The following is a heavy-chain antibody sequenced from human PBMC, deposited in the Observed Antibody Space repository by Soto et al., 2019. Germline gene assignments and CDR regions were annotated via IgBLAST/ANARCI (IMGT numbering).Heavy chain of an antibody. Sequence: ASVKVSCKATGFPFSSYYLHWVRQAPGQGLEWMGMMNPNNGNTTNTQKFQGRVTMTRNISTSTAYMELSSLRSEDTAVYYCARGWVRYFDWLSGGPSCAFDIWGQGTMVTVS. D-gene: IGHD3-9*01. V-gene: IGHV1-8*02. CDR1: GFPFSSYY. CDR2: MNPNNGNT. J-gene: IGHJ3*02. CDR3: ARGWVRYFDWLSGGPSCAFDI.